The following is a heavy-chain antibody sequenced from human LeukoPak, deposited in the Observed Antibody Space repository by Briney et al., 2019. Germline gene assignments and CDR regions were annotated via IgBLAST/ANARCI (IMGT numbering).Heavy chain of an antibody. CDR2: IYYSKNT. Sequence: SETLSLTCTVSGGSISSSSAYWGWIRQPPGKGLEWIGSIYYSKNTYYNPSLKSRVTISADTSKNQFSLKLSSVTAADTAVYYCARWYSSGWAFDYWGQGTLVTVSS. V-gene: IGHV4-39*01. CDR3: ARWYSSGWAFDY. D-gene: IGHD6-19*01. CDR1: GGSISSSSAY. J-gene: IGHJ4*02.